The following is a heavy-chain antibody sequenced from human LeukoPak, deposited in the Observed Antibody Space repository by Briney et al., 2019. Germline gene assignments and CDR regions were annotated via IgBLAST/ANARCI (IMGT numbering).Heavy chain of an antibody. Sequence: ASVKVSCKASGYTFTSYGISWVRQAPGQGLEWMGWISAYNGNTNYAQKLQGRVTMTTDTSTSTAYMELRSLRSDDTAVYYCARDKGVIYSGYDFNSPQDYWGQGTLVTVSS. D-gene: IGHD5-12*01. J-gene: IGHJ4*02. CDR1: GYTFTSYG. V-gene: IGHV1-18*01. CDR2: ISAYNGNT. CDR3: ARDKGVIYSGYDFNSPQDY.